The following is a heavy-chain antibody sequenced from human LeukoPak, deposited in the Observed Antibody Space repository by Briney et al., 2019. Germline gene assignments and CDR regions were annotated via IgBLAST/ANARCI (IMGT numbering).Heavy chain of an antibody. V-gene: IGHV3-48*01. CDR3: ARHEVVATYYFDY. CDR2: ISSSSSTI. J-gene: IGHJ4*02. CDR1: GFTFSSYS. Sequence: PGGSLRLSCAASGFTFSSYSMNWVRQAPGKGLEWVSYISSSSSTIYYADSVKGRFTISRDNAKNSLYLQMNSLRAEDTAVYYCARHEVVATYYFDYWGQGTLVTVSS. D-gene: IGHD2-15*01.